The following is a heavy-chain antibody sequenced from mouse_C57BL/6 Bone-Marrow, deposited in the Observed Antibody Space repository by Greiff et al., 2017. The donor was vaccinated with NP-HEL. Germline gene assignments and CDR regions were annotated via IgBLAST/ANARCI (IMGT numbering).Heavy chain of an antibody. Sequence: EVKVEESGGGLVQPGGSMKLSCVASGFTFSNYWMNWVRQSPEKGLEWVAQIRLKSDNYATHYAESVKGRFTISRDDSKSSVYLQMNNLRAEDTGIYYCTRGIYYYGSSYPYFDYWGQGTTLTVSS. J-gene: IGHJ2*01. CDR1: GFTFSNYW. CDR2: IRLKSDNYAT. V-gene: IGHV6-3*01. D-gene: IGHD1-1*01. CDR3: TRGIYYYGSSYPYFDY.